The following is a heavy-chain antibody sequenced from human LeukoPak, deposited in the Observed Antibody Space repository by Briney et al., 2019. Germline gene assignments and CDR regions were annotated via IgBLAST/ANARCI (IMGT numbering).Heavy chain of an antibody. CDR1: GFTFDDYA. Sequence: GGSLRLSCAASGFTFDDYAMHWARQAPGKGLEWVSGISWNSGSMDYADSVKGRFTISRDNAKNSLYLQMNSLRIEDTALYYCAKGYYNYVWGQGTLVTVSS. CDR3: AKGYYNYV. J-gene: IGHJ4*02. CDR2: ISWNSGSM. V-gene: IGHV3-9*01. D-gene: IGHD5-24*01.